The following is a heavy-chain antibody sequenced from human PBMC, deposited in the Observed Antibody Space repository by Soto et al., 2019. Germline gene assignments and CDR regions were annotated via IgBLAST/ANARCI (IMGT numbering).Heavy chain of an antibody. J-gene: IGHJ4*02. D-gene: IGHD3-22*01. CDR2: ISSRSSYL. CDR1: GFTFSNYA. CDR3: ARDRKHYYDSSGDSDY. Sequence: PGGSLRLSCVGSGFTFSNYAMNWVRQAPGKGLEWVSSISSRSSYLYHADSVKGRFTISRDDAKNSLYLQMNSLRAEDTAVYYCARDRKHYYDSSGDSDYWGQGTLVTVSS. V-gene: IGHV3-21*01.